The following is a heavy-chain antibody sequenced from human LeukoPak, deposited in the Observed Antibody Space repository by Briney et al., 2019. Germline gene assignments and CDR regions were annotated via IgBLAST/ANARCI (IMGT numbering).Heavy chain of an antibody. CDR2: IYYTGST. D-gene: IGHD4-23*01. Sequence: SETLSLTCTVSGDSIGSHYWSWIRQAPGKGLEYVGYIYYTGSTNYSPSLKSRVTMSIDTSKNQFSLKLTSVTAEDTAVYYCARDSDQYGGNSRAFDIWGQGTMVTVSS. V-gene: IGHV4-59*11. J-gene: IGHJ3*02. CDR3: ARDSDQYGGNSRAFDI. CDR1: GDSIGSHY.